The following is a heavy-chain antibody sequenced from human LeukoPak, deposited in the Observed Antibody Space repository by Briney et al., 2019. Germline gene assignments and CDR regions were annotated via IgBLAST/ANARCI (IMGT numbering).Heavy chain of an antibody. Sequence: GGSLRLSCAASGFTFSTYWMNWVRQAPGKGLEWVANIKQDGTTEYYVDSVKGRFTISRDNAKKSLSLQMNSLRAEDTAVYYCAKGRGICGSDCRYYYYDMDVWGKGTTVTVSS. D-gene: IGHD2-21*02. CDR2: IKQDGTTE. J-gene: IGHJ6*04. CDR3: AKGRGICGSDCRYYYYDMDV. CDR1: GFTFSTYW. V-gene: IGHV3-7*03.